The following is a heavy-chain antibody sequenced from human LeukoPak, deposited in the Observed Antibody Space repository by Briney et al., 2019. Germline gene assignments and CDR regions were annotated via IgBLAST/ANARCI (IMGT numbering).Heavy chain of an antibody. Sequence: NPSETLSLTCTVSGGSISSYYWSWIRQPAGKGLEWIGRIYTSGSTNYNPSLKSRVTISVDTSKNQFSLKLSSVTAADTAVYYCAREQYYYDSSGYYYAFDYWGQGTLVTVSS. CDR2: IYTSGST. D-gene: IGHD3-22*01. CDR3: AREQYYYDSSGYYYAFDY. J-gene: IGHJ4*02. CDR1: GGSISSYY. V-gene: IGHV4-4*07.